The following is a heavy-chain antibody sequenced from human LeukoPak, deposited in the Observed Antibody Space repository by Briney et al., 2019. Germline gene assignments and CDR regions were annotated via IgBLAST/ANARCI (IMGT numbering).Heavy chain of an antibody. D-gene: IGHD3-22*01. CDR2: ISSSSTI. V-gene: IGHV3-48*01. Sequence: AGGSLRLSCAASGFTFSSYSMNWVRQAPGKGLEWVSYISSSSTIYYADSVKGRFTISRDNAENSLYLQMNSLRAEDTAVYYCARDPAYYYDSSGYYDGDYWGQGTLVTVSS. CDR3: ARDPAYYYDSSGYYDGDY. CDR1: GFTFSSYS. J-gene: IGHJ4*02.